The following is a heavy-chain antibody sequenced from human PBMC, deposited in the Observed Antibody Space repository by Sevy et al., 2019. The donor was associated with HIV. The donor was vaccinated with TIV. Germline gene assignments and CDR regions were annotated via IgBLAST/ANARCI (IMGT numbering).Heavy chain of an antibody. J-gene: IGHJ5*02. V-gene: IGHV2-5*02. CDR1: GFSLSTSGVG. Sequence: SGPTLVNPTQTLTLTCTFSGFSLSTSGVGVGWIRQPPGKSLEWLALIYWDDDKRYSPSLKSRLTITKDTSKNQVVLTMPNMDPVESGTYYWGYNEAGLRLGALALLTGGWFDPWGQGIRLTVSS. CDR3: GYNEAGLRLGALALLTGGWFDP. D-gene: IGHD3-16*02. CDR2: IYWDDDK.